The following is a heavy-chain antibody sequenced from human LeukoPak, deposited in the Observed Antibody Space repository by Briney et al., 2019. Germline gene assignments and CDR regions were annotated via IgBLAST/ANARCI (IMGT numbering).Heavy chain of an antibody. V-gene: IGHV3-23*01. CDR3: AKVGDYDFWSGYPFDY. CDR2: ISGSGGST. J-gene: IGHJ4*02. D-gene: IGHD3-3*01. Sequence: GGSLRLSCAASGFTFSSYAMSWVRRAPGKGLEWVSAISGSGGSTYYADSVKGRFTISRDNSKNTLYLQMNSLRAEDTAVYYCAKVGDYDFWSGYPFDYWGQGTLVTVSS. CDR1: GFTFSSYA.